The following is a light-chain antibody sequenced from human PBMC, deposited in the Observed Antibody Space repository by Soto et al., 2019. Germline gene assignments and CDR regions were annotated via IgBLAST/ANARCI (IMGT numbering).Light chain of an antibody. Sequence: QSALTQPASVSGSPGRSVTISCTGTSTDVGDFNYVSWYQHPPGRAPKLIIYDVTNRPSGISYRFSASKSGRTASLTISGLQAEDEADYYCSSYSSSTTHVVFGGGTKLTVL. J-gene: IGLJ2*01. CDR1: STDVGDFNY. CDR2: DVT. CDR3: SSYSSSTTHVV. V-gene: IGLV2-14*03.